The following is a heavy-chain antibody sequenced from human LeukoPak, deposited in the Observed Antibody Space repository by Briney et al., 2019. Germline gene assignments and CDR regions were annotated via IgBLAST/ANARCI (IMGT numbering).Heavy chain of an antibody. CDR2: IWSDGSNE. D-gene: IGHD2-15*01. V-gene: IGHV3-33*01. J-gene: IGHJ4*02. Sequence: GGSLRLSCAASGFTFSSFGMHWVRQAPGKGLEWVAIIWSDGSNEVYIESVKGRFTISRDNSKDTLYLHMNSLRGEDTAMYFCARGCGGGPGCYILDYWGQGALVTVSS. CDR3: ARGCGGGPGCYILDY. CDR1: GFTFSSFG.